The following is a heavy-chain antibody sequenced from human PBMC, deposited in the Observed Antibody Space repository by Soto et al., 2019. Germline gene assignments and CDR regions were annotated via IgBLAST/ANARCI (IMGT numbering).Heavy chain of an antibody. J-gene: IGHJ6*03. CDR3: AKVRSPSNHYMGV. CDR2: VSWNSGII. Sequence: PGGSLRLSCAASGFTFDDYDMHWVRQAPGKGLEWVSGVSWNSGIIGYGDSVEGRFTISRDNAKNSLYLQMNDLRAEDTALYYCAKVRSPSNHYMGVWGKGTTVTVSS. D-gene: IGHD4-17*01. CDR1: GFTFDDYD. V-gene: IGHV3-9*01.